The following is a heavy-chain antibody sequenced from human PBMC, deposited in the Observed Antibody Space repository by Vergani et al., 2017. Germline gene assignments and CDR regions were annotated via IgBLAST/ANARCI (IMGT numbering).Heavy chain of an antibody. CDR3: ARAPAYGDYVRWFDP. D-gene: IGHD4-17*01. Sequence: QVQLQQWGAGLLKPSETLSLTCAVYGGSFSGYYWSWIRQPPGKGLEWIGEINHSGSTNYNPSLKSRVTISVDTSKNQFSLKLSSVTAAETAVYYCARAPAYGDYVRWFDPWGQGTLVTVSS. J-gene: IGHJ5*02. CDR1: GGSFSGYY. V-gene: IGHV4-34*01. CDR2: INHSGST.